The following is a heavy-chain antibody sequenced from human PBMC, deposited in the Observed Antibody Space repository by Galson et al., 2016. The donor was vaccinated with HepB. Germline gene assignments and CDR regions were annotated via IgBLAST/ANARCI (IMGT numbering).Heavy chain of an antibody. CDR1: GYTFGDYA. J-gene: IGHJ6*01. CDR3: TRDTVRGGQCAPRHKPPCRGAQSHR. CDR2: IRSKADGGTT. D-gene: IGHD3-10*01. Sequence: SLRLSCAASGYTFGDYAMSWFRQAPGKGLEWVGFIRSKADGGTTEYAASVKVRFTISRDDSKSIAYLQMNSLKTEDTAVYYCTRDTVRGGQCAPRHKPPCRGAQSHRGALGT. V-gene: IGHV3-49*03.